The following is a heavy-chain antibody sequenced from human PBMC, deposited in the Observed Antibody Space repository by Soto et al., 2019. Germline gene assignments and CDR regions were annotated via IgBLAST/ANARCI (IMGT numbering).Heavy chain of an antibody. CDR2: ISADNGNT. CDR1: GYTFTSYA. CDR3: ARADSSGWYVWFDP. Sequence: ASVKVSCKASGYTFTSYAMHWVRQAPGQGLEWMGWISADNGNTNYAQKLQGGVTMTTDTSTSTAYMELRSLRSDDTAVYYCARADSSGWYVWFDPWGQGTLVTVSS. V-gene: IGHV1-18*01. D-gene: IGHD6-19*01. J-gene: IGHJ5*02.